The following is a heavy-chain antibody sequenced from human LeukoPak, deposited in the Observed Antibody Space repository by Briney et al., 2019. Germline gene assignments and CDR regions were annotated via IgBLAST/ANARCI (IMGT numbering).Heavy chain of an antibody. V-gene: IGHV4-4*07. CDR1: GGSISSYY. CDR2: IYTSGST. Sequence: SVTLSLTCTVSGGSISSYYWSWIRQPAGKGLEWIGRIYTSGSTNYNPSLKSRVTMSVDTSKNQFSLKLSSVTAADTAVYYCARVFQQLPHDAFDIWGQGTMVTVSS. J-gene: IGHJ3*02. D-gene: IGHD6-13*01. CDR3: ARVFQQLPHDAFDI.